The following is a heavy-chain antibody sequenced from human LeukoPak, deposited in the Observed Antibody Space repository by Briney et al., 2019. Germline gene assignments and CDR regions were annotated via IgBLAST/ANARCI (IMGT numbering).Heavy chain of an antibody. D-gene: IGHD5-12*01. CDR3: AINGGGDSGYGNFDY. Sequence: PGRSLRLSCAVSGFSFDDYAMPWVRQVPGKGLEWVSGISWNSDNIGYADSVKGRFTTSRDNAKNSLYLQMNSLRAEDTALYYCAINGGGDSGYGNFDYWGQGTLVTVSS. V-gene: IGHV3-9*01. CDR2: ISWNSDNI. J-gene: IGHJ4*02. CDR1: GFSFDDYA.